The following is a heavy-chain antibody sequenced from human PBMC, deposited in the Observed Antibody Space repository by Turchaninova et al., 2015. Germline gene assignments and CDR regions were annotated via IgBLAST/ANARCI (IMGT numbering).Heavy chain of an antibody. CDR3: AKFSSSSSDFDY. D-gene: IGHD6-6*01. Sequence: VQLVESGGGVVQPGRSLRLSCAASGFTFSSYGMHWVRQAPGKGLEWVAVISYAGSKKYYADSVKGRFTISRDNSKNTLYLQMNSLRAEDTAVYYCAKFSSSSSDFDYWGQGTLVTVSS. CDR2: ISYAGSKK. CDR1: GFTFSSYG. V-gene: IGHV3-30*18. J-gene: IGHJ4*02.